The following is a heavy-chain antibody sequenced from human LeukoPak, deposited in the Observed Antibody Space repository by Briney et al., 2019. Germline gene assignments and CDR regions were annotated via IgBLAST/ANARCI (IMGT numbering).Heavy chain of an antibody. J-gene: IGHJ4*02. CDR2: TYYRSKWYY. Sequence: SRTLTLTCAISGDSVSSNSAVWNWIRQSPSRGLEWLGRTYYRSKWYYDYAVAVKSRISINPDTSKNQFSLQLSSVTPEDTAVYYCARDPVGGSTIFDYWGQGTLVTVSS. D-gene: IGHD1-26*01. CDR3: ARDPVGGSTIFDY. V-gene: IGHV6-1*01. CDR1: GDSVSSNSAV.